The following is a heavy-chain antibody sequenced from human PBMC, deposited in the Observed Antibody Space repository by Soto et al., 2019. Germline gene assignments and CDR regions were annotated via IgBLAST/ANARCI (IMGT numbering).Heavy chain of an antibody. CDR1: GFTVSSNY. Sequence: GSLRLSCAASGFTVSSNYMSWVRQAPGKGLEWISIIYSAGNTYYADSVKGRFTISRDNSKNTLYLQMNSLGAEDTAVYYCARDFVEGGPTINYYYGMDVWGQGTTVTVSS. V-gene: IGHV3-66*01. D-gene: IGHD2-15*01. CDR2: IYSAGNT. J-gene: IGHJ6*02. CDR3: ARDFVEGGPTINYYYGMDV.